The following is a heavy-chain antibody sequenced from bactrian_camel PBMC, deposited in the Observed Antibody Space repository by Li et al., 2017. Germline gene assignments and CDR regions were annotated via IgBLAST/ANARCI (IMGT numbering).Heavy chain of an antibody. CDR2: LHRGSGKS. CDR1: GYC. CDR3: AAAPDPWLVCLEATPSQFTY. D-gene: IGHD3*01. J-gene: IGHJ4*01. V-gene: IGHV3S54*01. Sequence: VQLVESGGGSVQSGGSLRLSCITLGYCMAWFRQGSGKEREAVAILHRGSGKSRYSDAAKGRFTIFQDDAKDTLYLQMTNLKPEDTDRYFCAAAPDPWLVCLEATPSQFTYWGQGTQVTVS.